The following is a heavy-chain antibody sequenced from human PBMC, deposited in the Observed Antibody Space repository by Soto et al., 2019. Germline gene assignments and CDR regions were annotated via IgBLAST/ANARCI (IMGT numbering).Heavy chain of an antibody. CDR3: GRDPVVVVAAADAFDI. D-gene: IGHD2-15*01. CDR1: GYTFTSYY. J-gene: IGHJ3*02. CDR2: INPSGGST. Sequence: QVQLVQSGAEVKKPGASVKVSCKASGYTFTSYYMHWVRQAPGQGLEWMGIINPSGGSTSYAQKFQGRVPMTRDTSTSTVYMGLSGLRSEDTAVYYGGRDPVVVVAAADAFDIWGQGTMVTVSS. V-gene: IGHV1-46*03.